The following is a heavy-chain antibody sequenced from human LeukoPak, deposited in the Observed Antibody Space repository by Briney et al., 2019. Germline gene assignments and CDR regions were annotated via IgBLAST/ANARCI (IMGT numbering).Heavy chain of an antibody. CDR3: ARGLSNYLSYNWFDP. CDR1: GVSISNYY. V-gene: IGHV4-4*07. CDR2: IYTSGTT. Sequence: SETLSLTCTVSGVSISNYYWTWIRQPAGKGLEWIGRIYTSGTTNYNPSLKSRVTMSVDTSKNQFSLKLSSVTAADTAVYYCARGLSNYLSYNWFDPWGQGTLVTVSS. J-gene: IGHJ5*02. D-gene: IGHD4-11*01.